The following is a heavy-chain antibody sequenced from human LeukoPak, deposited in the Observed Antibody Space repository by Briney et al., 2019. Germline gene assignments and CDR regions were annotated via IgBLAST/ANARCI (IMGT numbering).Heavy chain of an antibody. D-gene: IGHD3-22*01. CDR3: ARGLNDYYDSSGSTGY. J-gene: IGHJ4*02. Sequence: GASVKVSCKASGYTFTSYDINWVRQAPGQGLEWMGWMNPNSGNTGYAQKFQGRVTMTRNTSISTAYMELSSLRSEDTAVYYCARGLNDYYDSSGSTGYWGQGTLVTVSS. CDR1: GYTFTSYD. CDR2: MNPNSGNT. V-gene: IGHV1-8*01.